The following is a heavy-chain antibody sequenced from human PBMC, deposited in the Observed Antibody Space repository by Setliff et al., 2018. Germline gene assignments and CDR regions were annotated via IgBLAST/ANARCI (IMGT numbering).Heavy chain of an antibody. CDR1: GFTFSTYA. CDR3: AKPQVELRWGFES. CDR2: IYSGDRNT. V-gene: IGHV3-23*03. J-gene: IGHJ4*02. Sequence: ETLSLSCAASGFTFSTYAMSWVRQAPGKGLEWVSTIYSGDRNTFYTDSVKGRFTIFRDGSKNTLFLHMTSLRAEDTAVYYCAKPQVELRWGFESWGQGTPVTVSS. D-gene: IGHD1-7*01.